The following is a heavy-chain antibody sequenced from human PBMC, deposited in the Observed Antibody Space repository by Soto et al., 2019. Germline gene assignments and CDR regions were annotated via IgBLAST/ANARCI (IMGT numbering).Heavy chain of an antibody. J-gene: IGHJ5*02. CDR1: GGSFSGYY. V-gene: IGHV4-34*01. CDR2: INHSGST. Sequence: SETLSLTCAVYGGSFSGYYWSWIRQPPGKGLEWIGEINHSGSTNYNPSLKSRVTISVDTSKNQFSLKLSSVTAADTAVYYCARKRAHSVHGSNWFDPWGQGTLVTVSS. D-gene: IGHD1-26*01. CDR3: ARKRAHSVHGSNWFDP.